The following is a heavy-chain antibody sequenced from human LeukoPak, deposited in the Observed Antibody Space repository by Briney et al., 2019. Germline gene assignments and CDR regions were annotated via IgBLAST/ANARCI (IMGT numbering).Heavy chain of an antibody. CDR3: ARGRIPMDCSSTSCYFIDYGMDV. Sequence: ASVKVSCEASGYTFTSYDINWVRQATGQGLEWMGWMNPNSGNTGYAQKFQGRVTMTRNTSISTAYMELSSLRSEDTAVYYCARGRIPMDCSSTSCYFIDYGMDVWGQGTTVTVSS. CDR1: GYTFTSYD. J-gene: IGHJ6*02. CDR2: MNPNSGNT. D-gene: IGHD2-2*01. V-gene: IGHV1-8*01.